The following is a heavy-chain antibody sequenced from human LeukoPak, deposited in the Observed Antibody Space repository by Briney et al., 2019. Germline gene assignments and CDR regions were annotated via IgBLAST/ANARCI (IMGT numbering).Heavy chain of an antibody. V-gene: IGHV4-39*07. CDR2: IYYSGST. CDR1: DNSISSSSYY. J-gene: IGHJ5*02. D-gene: IGHD5-12*01. Sequence: PSETLSLTCTVSDNSISSSSYYWGWIRQPPGKGLEWIVSIYYSGSTYYNPSLKSRVTISVDTSKNQFSLKLSSVTAADTAVYYCARDRATNWFDPWGQGTLVTVSS. CDR3: ARDRATNWFDP.